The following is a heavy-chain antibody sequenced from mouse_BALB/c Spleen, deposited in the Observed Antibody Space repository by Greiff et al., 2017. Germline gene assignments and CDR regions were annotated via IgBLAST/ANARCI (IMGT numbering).Heavy chain of an antibody. CDR2: IYPGNSDT. J-gene: IGHJ1*01. CDR3: TRWGGKGYFGV. V-gene: IGHV1-5*01. CDR1: GYSFTSYW. Sequence: EVQLQQSGTVLARPGASVKMSCKASGYSFTSYWMHWVKQRPGQGLAWIGAIYPGNSDTSYNQKFKGKANLTAVTSASTAYMELSSLTSADSAVYCCTRWGGKGYFGVGGGGTGVTVSS.